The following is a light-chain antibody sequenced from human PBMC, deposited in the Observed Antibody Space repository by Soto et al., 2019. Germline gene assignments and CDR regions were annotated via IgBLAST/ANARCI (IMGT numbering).Light chain of an antibody. CDR3: HQYGTSDMDT. V-gene: IGKV3-20*01. CDR1: QSISSTH. CDR2: GAS. J-gene: IGKJ2*01. Sequence: ETVLTQSPGTLTLSPGERATLSCRASQSISSTHLAWYQQKSGQAPRLLIYGASSRATGIPDRFSDSGSGTDFTLTITRLEPDDFAVYYCHQYGTSDMDTFGQGTKLEIK.